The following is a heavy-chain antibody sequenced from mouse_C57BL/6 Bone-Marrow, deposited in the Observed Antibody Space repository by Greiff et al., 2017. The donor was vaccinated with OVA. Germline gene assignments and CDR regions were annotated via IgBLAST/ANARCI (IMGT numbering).Heavy chain of an antibody. V-gene: IGHV1-52*01. D-gene: IGHD2-14*01. CDR1: GYTFTSYW. Sequence: QVQLQQPGAELVRPGSSVKLSCKASGYTFTSYWMHWVKQRPIQGLEWIGNIDPSDSETHYNQKFKDKATLTVDKSSSTAYMQLSSLTSEDSAVYYCARREVRFNYPDYWGQGTTLTVSS. CDR3: ARREVRFNYPDY. CDR2: IDPSDSET. J-gene: IGHJ2*01.